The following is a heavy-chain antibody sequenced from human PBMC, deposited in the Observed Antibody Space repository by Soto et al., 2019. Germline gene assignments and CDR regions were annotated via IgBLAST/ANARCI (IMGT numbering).Heavy chain of an antibody. CDR1: GYTFASYW. CDR2: IYPADSDT. Sequence: GESLKISCKGSGYTFASYWIGWVRQMPGKGLEWMGIIYPADSDTRYSPSFQGQVTISADKSLNTAYLHWNSLKASDTAVYYWARHSVHTPMFAFGGPGTLVTVPS. J-gene: IGHJ4*01. D-gene: IGHD5-18*01. V-gene: IGHV5-51*01. CDR3: ARHSVHTPMFAF.